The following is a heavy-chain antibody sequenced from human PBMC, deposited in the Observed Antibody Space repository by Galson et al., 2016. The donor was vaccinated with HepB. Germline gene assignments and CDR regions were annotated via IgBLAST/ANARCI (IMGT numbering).Heavy chain of an antibody. Sequence: SLRLSCADSGFTFSIYSMNWVRQAPGKGLEWISHITSSSSVTYYADSVKGRFTISRDNAKKSLYLQMNSLRDEDTAVYYCANDWYGYMAYGGQGTLVTVSS. D-gene: IGHD3-9*01. CDR1: GFTFSIYS. CDR3: ANDWYGYMAY. J-gene: IGHJ4*02. V-gene: IGHV3-48*02. CDR2: ITSSSSVT.